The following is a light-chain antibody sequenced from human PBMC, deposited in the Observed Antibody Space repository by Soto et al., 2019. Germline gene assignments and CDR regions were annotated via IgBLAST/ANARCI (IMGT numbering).Light chain of an antibody. V-gene: IGKV1-27*01. Sequence: IQMTQSPSSLSASVGARITITCRASQGIVTYLAWYQQKPGKVPNLLIFGASTLYSGVSSRFSGSGSGTDFTLTISSLQPEDVGTYYCQKYDNAPWTFGQGTRVEIK. CDR1: QGIVTY. J-gene: IGKJ1*01. CDR2: GAS. CDR3: QKYDNAPWT.